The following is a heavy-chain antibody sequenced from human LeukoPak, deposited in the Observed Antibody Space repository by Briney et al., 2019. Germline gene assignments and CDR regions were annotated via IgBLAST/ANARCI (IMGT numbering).Heavy chain of an antibody. J-gene: IGHJ4*02. CDR3: ARGPGTYYYFDY. CDR1: CGSLSSSSLY. V-gene: IGHV4-39*07. CDR2: IYYSGST. D-gene: IGHD1-26*01. Sequence: PSGAPSPPRTVSCGSLSSSSLYLGWVRQPPREGLGGIGSIYYSGSTNYNPSLKSRVTISVDTSKNQFSLKLSSVTAADTAVYYCARGPGTYYYFDYWGQGTLVTVSS.